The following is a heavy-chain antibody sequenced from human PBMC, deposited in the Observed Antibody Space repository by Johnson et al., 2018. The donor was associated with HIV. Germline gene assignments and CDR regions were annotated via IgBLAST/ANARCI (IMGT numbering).Heavy chain of an antibody. J-gene: IGHJ3*02. CDR3: ARFENTLPSAFDI. V-gene: IGHV3-20*04. CDR2: INWNGGKT. CDR1: GFTFDDYG. Sequence: VQLVESGGGVVRPGGSLRLSCAASGFTFDDYGMSWVRQAPGNGLEWVSGINWNGGKTGYADSVKGRFTISRDNAKNSLYMKMNSLRSEETALYYCARFENTLPSAFDIWGQGTMVTVSS. D-gene: IGHD3-10*01.